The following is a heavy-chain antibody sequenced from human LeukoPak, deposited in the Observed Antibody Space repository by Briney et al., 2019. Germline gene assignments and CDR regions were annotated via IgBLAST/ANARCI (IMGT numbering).Heavy chain of an antibody. V-gene: IGHV4-30-2*01. CDR1: GGSISSRDYS. CDR2: VYHGGTT. CDR3: ARSPRNDYFDS. J-gene: IGHJ4*01. Sequence: KASQTLSLTCAVSGGSISSRDYSWSWIRLPPGKGLEWIGSVYHGGTTYYNPSLKSRVTISEDRSKNQFSLKLSSVTAADTAMYFCARSPRNDYFDSW.